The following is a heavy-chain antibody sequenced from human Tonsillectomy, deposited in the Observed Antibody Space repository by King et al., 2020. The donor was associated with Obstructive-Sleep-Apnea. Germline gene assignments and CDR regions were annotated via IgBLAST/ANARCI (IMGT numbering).Heavy chain of an antibody. J-gene: IGHJ4*02. CDR3: ERGDITKLGAPLDS. CDR1: HGSFSAYF. V-gene: IGHV4-34*01. CDR2: GNHVGST. Sequence: QVQLQQWGAGLLKPSETLSLTCAVYHGSFSAYFWTWIRQPPEKGLEWIGVGNHVGSTNNNQSLRSRVTISVDTSKTNFSLKLHSVTAADTAVYFCERGDITKLGAPLDSWGQGTLVTVSS. D-gene: IGHD1-14*01.